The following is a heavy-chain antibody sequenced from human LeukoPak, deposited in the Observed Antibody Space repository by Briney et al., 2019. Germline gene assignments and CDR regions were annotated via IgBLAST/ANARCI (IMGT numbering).Heavy chain of an antibody. J-gene: IGHJ4*02. V-gene: IGHV3-23*01. CDR2: ISGSGGDT. CDR1: GFTFSSYA. CDR3: AKDQEVFRAEFVS. Sequence: GGSLRLSCAASGFTFSSYAMSWVRQAPGKGLEWVSSISGSGGDTFYADSVKGRFTISRDNSKNTLYLQMNSLRAEDTALYYCAKDQEVFRAEFVSRGQGTLVSVSS.